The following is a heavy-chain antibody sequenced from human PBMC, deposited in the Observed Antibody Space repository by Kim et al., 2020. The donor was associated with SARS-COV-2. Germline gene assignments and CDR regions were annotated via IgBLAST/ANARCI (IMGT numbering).Heavy chain of an antibody. D-gene: IGHD6-19*01. CDR2: FSAAGNK. J-gene: IGHJ5*01. CDR3: AKDSKPDSGWDIDS. CDR1: GFAVGSYG. Sequence: GESLKISCAASGFAVGSYGMNWVRQAPGKGLEWVSGFSAAGNKYYADFVKGRLTISRDSSKNTMSLLMNNLKVEDTALYYCAKDSKPDSGWDIDSWGQGTLVTSPQ. V-gene: IGHV3-23*01.